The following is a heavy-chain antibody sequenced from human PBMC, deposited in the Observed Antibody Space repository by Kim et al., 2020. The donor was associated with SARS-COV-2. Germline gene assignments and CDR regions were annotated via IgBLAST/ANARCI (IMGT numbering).Heavy chain of an antibody. Sequence: QKFQGRVTITRDTSASTAYMELSSLRSEDTAVYYCARYVHYYDSSGYYFGWGQGTLVTVSS. CDR3: ARYVHYYDSSGYYFG. D-gene: IGHD3-22*01. J-gene: IGHJ4*02. V-gene: IGHV1-3*01.